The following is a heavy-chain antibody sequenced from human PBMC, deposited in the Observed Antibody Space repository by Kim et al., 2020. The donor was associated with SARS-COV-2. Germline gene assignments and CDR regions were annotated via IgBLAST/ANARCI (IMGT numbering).Heavy chain of an antibody. V-gene: IGHV1-18*04. D-gene: IGHD2-2*02. CDR3: ARDRDCSSTSCYSNWFDP. J-gene: IGHJ5*02. Sequence: ASVKVSCKASGYTFTSYGISWVRQAPGQGLEWMGWISAYNGNTNYAQKLQGRVTMTTDTSTSTAYMELRSLRSDDTAVYYCARDRDCSSTSCYSNWFDPWGQGTLVTVSS. CDR2: ISAYNGNT. CDR1: GYTFTSYG.